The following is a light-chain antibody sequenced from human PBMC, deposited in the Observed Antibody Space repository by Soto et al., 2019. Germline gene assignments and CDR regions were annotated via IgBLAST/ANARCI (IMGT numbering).Light chain of an antibody. J-gene: IGKJ4*01. Sequence: EIVMTQSPATLSASPGERVTLSCRVSQSVSGNLAWYQQKPGQAPRLLIYGAVTRATGIPARFSGRGSGTEFTLTITSLQSEDFAVYFCQQSYSPLTFGGGTKVEIQ. CDR3: QQSYSPLT. CDR2: GAV. V-gene: IGKV3D-15*01. CDR1: QSVSGN.